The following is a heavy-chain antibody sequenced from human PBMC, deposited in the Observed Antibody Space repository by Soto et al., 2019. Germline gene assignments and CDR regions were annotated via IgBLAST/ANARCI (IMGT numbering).Heavy chain of an antibody. CDR2: IYYSGST. CDR1: RTSISSGGYY. J-gene: IGHJ6*02. D-gene: IGHD1-26*01. V-gene: IGHV4-31*03. CDR3: ARDRAVGYGMDV. Sequence: PSDTLSLTCTISRTSISSGGYYWSLSRQHPGKGLEWIGYIYYSGSTYYNPSLKSRVTTSVDTSKNQFSLKLSSVTAADTAVYYCARDRAVGYGMDVWGQGTTVT.